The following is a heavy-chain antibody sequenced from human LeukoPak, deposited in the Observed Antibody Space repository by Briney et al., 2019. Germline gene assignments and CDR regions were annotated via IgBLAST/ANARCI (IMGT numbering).Heavy chain of an antibody. D-gene: IGHD3-10*01. J-gene: IGHJ1*01. CDR1: GFTFNNYA. V-gene: IGHV3-7*01. Sequence: GGSLRLSCAASGFTFNNYAMGWVRQAPGKGLEWVANIKQGESEKYYVDSVKGRFTISRDNAKNSLYLQMNSLRAEDTAVYYCARDWWFGESWVFQHWGQGTLVTVSS. CDR2: IKQGESEK. CDR3: ARDWWFGESWVFQH.